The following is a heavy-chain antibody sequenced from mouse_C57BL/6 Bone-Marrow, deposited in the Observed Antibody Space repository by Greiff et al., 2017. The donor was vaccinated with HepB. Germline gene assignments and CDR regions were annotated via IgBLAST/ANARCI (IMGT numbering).Heavy chain of an antibody. V-gene: IGHV1-39*01. CDR2: INPNYGTT. J-gene: IGHJ1*03. D-gene: IGHD1-1*01. CDR1: GYSFTDYN. CDR3: ALLITTVGYWYFDV. Sequence: LQESGPELVKPGASVKISCKASGYSFTDYNMNWVKQSNGKSLEWIGVINPNYGTTSYNQKFKGKATLTVDQSSSTAYMQLNSLTSEDSAVYYGALLITTVGYWYFDVWGTGTTVTVSS.